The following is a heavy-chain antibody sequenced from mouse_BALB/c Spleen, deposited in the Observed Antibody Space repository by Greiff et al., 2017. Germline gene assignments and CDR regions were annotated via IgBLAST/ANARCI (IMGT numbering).Heavy chain of an antibody. CDR1: GFTFSDYG. V-gene: IGHV5-15*02. CDR3: ARVSNWVDY. CDR2: ISNLAYSI. D-gene: IGHD4-1*01. Sequence: DVMLVESGGGLVQPGGSRKLSCAASGFTFSDYGMAWVRQAPGKGPEWVAFISNLAYSIYYADTVTGRFTISRENAKNTLYLEMSSLRSEDTAMYYCARVSNWVDYWGQGTTLTVSS. J-gene: IGHJ2*01.